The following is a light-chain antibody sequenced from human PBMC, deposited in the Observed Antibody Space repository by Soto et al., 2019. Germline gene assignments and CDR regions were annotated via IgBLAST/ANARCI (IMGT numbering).Light chain of an antibody. CDR2: GAS. CDR3: QHYNDFPLT. Sequence: EIVMTQSPATLSVSPGERATLSCRASQSVSSNLAWYQQKPGPAPRLLIYGASTRATGIPVRFSGSGSGTEFTLTIGSLQSEDFAVYYCQHYNDFPLTFGGGTKVEIK. J-gene: IGKJ4*01. CDR1: QSVSSN. V-gene: IGKV3-15*01.